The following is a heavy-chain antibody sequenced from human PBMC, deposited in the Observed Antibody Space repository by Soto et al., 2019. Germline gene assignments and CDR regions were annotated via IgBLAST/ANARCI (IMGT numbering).Heavy chain of an antibody. CDR2: ISYDGSNK. CDR3: AKEHYYDSSGYYYGLDY. V-gene: IGHV3-30*18. J-gene: IGHJ4*02. D-gene: IGHD3-22*01. CDR1: GFTFSSYG. Sequence: GGSLRLSCAASGFTFSSYGMHWVRQAPGKGLEWVAVISYDGSNKYYADSVKGRFTISRDNSKNTLYLQMNSLRAEDTAVYYCAKEHYYDSSGYYYGLDYWGQGTLVTSPQ.